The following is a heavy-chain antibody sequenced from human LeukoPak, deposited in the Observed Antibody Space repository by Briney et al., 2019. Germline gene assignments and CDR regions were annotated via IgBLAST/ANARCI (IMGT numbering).Heavy chain of an antibody. CDR3: TSDTVDTAVGIDY. J-gene: IGHJ4*02. CDR1: GFTYSKCW. V-gene: IGHV3-74*01. D-gene: IGHD5-18*01. CDR2: INSDGSST. Sequence: GGSLRLSCAASGFTYSKCWMHWVRQAPGKGLVCVSRINSDGSSTAYADSVKGRFTISRDNAKNTLYLQMNSLRAEDTAVYYCTSDTVDTAVGIDYWGQGTLVTVSS.